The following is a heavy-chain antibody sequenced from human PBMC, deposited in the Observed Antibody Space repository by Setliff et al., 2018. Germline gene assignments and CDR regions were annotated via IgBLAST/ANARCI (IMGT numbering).Heavy chain of an antibody. CDR2: SRYAENYQ. D-gene: IGHD2-15*01. CDR3: ARASLGKFGSAVEYFHH. Sequence: PGGSLRLSCAASGFTFSTYRMHWVRQAPGKGLEWVAVSRYAENYQYYADSVQGRFTISRDNAKNTLYLQMNSLRADDTAVYYCARASLGKFGSAVEYFHHWGQGTLVTVSS. CDR1: GFTFSTYR. V-gene: IGHV3-30-3*01. J-gene: IGHJ1*01.